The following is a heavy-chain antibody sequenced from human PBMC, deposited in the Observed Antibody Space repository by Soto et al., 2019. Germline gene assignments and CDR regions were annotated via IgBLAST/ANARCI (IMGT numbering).Heavy chain of an antibody. CDR2: IWYDGSNK. D-gene: IGHD1-7*01. Sequence: GGSLRLSCAASGFTFSSYGMHWVRQAPGKGLEWVAVIWYDGSNKYYADSVKGRFTISRDNSKNTLYLQMNSLRAEDTAVYYCARDSSGTTISSGYYYYGMDVWGQGTTVTVSS. CDR3: ARDSSGTTISSGYYYYGMDV. V-gene: IGHV3-33*01. CDR1: GFTFSSYG. J-gene: IGHJ6*02.